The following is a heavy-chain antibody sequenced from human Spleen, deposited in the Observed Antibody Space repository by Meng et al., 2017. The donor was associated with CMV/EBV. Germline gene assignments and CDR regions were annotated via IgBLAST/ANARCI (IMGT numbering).Heavy chain of an antibody. D-gene: IGHD5-18*01. Sequence: GESLKISCAASGFTFSDYYMSWIRQAPGKGLEWVSYISSSGSTIYYADSVKGRFTISRDNAKNSLYLQMNSLRAEDTAVYYCARALDTAMVLDFDYWGQGTLVTV. J-gene: IGHJ4*02. CDR2: ISSSGSTI. V-gene: IGHV3-11*01. CDR1: GFTFSDYY. CDR3: ARALDTAMVLDFDY.